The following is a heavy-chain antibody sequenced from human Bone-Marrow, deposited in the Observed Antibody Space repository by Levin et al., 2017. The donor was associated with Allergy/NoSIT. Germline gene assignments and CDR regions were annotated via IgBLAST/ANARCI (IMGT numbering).Heavy chain of an antibody. CDR3: ARVPALRFLDWFVDY. D-gene: IGHD3-9*01. V-gene: IGHV4-39*02. CDR1: GDSIISATYY. Sequence: SETLSLTCTVSGDSIISATYYWGWVRQPPGQGLEWIGSVYFSGSTYLSPFLKSRVIMSVDTSRSHFSLNLSSVTAADTAVYYCARVPALRFLDWFVDYWGRGVMVTVSS. J-gene: IGHJ4*02. CDR2: VYFSGST.